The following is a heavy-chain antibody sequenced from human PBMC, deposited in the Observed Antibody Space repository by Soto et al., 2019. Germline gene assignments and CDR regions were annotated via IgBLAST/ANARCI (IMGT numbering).Heavy chain of an antibody. CDR3: ARDPPGGGYEYFDY. V-gene: IGHV3-33*01. J-gene: IGHJ4*02. CDR1: GFTFSSYG. CDR2: IWYDGSNK. Sequence: GGSLRLSCAASGFTFSSYGMHWVRQAPGKGLEWVAVIWYDGSNKYYADSVKGRFTISRDNSKNTLYLQMNSLRAEDTAVYYCARDPPGGGYEYFDYWGQGTLVTVSS. D-gene: IGHD5-12*01.